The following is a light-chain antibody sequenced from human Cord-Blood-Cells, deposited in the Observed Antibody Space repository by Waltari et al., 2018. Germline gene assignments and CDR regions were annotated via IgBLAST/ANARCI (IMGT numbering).Light chain of an antibody. CDR1: TLGVKY. Sequence: SSELTQPPSVSVSPGQTARTSCPGDTLGVKYACWYQQKPGQSPVLVIHQDSKRPSGILERFSGSNSGNTATLTISGTQAMDEADYYCQAWDSSNDVFGTGTKVTVL. J-gene: IGLJ1*01. V-gene: IGLV3-1*01. CDR3: QAWDSSNDV. CDR2: QDS.